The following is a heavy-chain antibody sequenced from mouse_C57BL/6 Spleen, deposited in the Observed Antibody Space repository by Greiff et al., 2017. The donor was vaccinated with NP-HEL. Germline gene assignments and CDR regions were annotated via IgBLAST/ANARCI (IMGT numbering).Heavy chain of an antibody. J-gene: IGHJ3*01. Sequence: QVQLQQSGAELVRPGTSVKVSCKASGYAFTNYLIEWVTQRPGQGLEWIGVINPGSGGTNYNEKFKGKATLTADKSSSTAYMQLSSLTSEDSAVYFCARSDDYDYPWFAYWGQGTLVTVSA. CDR3: ARSDDYDYPWFAY. D-gene: IGHD2-4*01. CDR2: INPGSGGT. V-gene: IGHV1-54*01. CDR1: GYAFTNYL.